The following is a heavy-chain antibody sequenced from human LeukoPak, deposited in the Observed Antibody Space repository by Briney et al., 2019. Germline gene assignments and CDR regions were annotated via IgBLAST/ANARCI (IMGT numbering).Heavy chain of an antibody. D-gene: IGHD5-24*01. CDR2: IYYSGST. CDR3: ARHVGDGYNRPHDY. J-gene: IGHJ4*02. CDR1: GGSISSSSYC. V-gene: IGHV4-39*01. Sequence: SETLSLTCTVSGGSISSSSYCWGWIRQPPGKGLAWIGTIYYSGSTYYNPSLKSRVTISVDTSKNQFSLKLSSVTAADTAVYYCARHVGDGYNRPHDYWGQGTLVTVSS.